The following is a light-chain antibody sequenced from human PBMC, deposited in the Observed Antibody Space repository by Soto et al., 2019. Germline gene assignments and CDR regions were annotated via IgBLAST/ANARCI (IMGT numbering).Light chain of an antibody. Sequence: AIRMTQSPSSFSTSIGDRVTITCRASQGVSTYLAWYQQKPGKAPNLLIYAASTLQSGVPSRFSGSGSGTDFPLTISCLQSEDLATYYCQQYYKYPYTFGGGTTVEIK. CDR1: QGVSTY. CDR3: QQYYKYPYT. J-gene: IGKJ4*01. V-gene: IGKV1-8*01. CDR2: AAS.